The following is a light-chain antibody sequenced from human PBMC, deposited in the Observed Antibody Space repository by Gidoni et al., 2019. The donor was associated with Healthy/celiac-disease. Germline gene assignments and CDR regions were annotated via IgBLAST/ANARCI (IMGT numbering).Light chain of an antibody. J-gene: IGLJ2*01. V-gene: IGLV3-19*01. CDR3: SSRDSSGNLVV. CDR2: GKN. CDR1: SLRSYY. Sequence: SSELTQDPAVSVALGQTVRITCQGDSLRSYYASWYQQKPGQAPVLVIYGKNKRPSGIPDRFSGSSSGNTASLTITGAQAEDEADYYCSSRDSSGNLVVFGGGTKLTVL.